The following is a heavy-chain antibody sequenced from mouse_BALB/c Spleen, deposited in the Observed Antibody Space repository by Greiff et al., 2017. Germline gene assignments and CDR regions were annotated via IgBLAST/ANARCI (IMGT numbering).Heavy chain of an antibody. V-gene: IGHV1-80*01. Sequence: QVQLKESGAELVRPGSSVKISCKASGYAFSSYWMNWVKQRPGQGLEWIGQIYPGDGDTNYNGKFKGKATLTADKSSSTAYMQLSSLTSEDSAVYFCARGDLYAMDYWGQGTSVTVSS. CDR2: IYPGDGDT. CDR1: GYAFSSYW. CDR3: ARGDLYAMDY. J-gene: IGHJ4*01.